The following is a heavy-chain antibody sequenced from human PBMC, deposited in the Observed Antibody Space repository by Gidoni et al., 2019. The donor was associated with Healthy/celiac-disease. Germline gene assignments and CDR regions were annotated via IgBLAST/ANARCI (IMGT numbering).Heavy chain of an antibody. CDR3: AQGGYYSFSIRY. Sequence: QITLKESGPTLVKPTQTLTLTCPFSGFSLSTSGVGVGWIRQPPGKALEWLALIYWDDDKRYSPSLKSRLTITKDTSKNQVVLTMTNMDPVDTATYYCAQGGYYSFSIRYWGQGTLVTVSS. J-gene: IGHJ4*02. V-gene: IGHV2-5*02. D-gene: IGHD3-22*01. CDR1: GFSLSTSGVG. CDR2: IYWDDDK.